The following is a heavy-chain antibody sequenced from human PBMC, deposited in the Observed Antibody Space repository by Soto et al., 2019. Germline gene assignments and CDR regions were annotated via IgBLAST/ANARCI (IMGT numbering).Heavy chain of an antibody. D-gene: IGHD6-19*01. V-gene: IGHV1-69*13. CDR1: GGTFSSYA. Sequence: SVKVSCKASGGTFSSYAISWVRQAPGQGLEWMGGIIPIFGTANYAQKFQGRVTITADESTSTAYMELSSLRSEDTAVYYCARIAVAGNYYYYYGMDVWGQGTTVTVSS. J-gene: IGHJ6*02. CDR2: IIPIFGTA. CDR3: ARIAVAGNYYYYYGMDV.